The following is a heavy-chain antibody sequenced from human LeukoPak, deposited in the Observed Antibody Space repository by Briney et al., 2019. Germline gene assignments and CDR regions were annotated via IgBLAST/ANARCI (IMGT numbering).Heavy chain of an antibody. J-gene: IGHJ5*02. V-gene: IGHV4-59*01. Sequence: SETLSLTCTVSGGSISSYYWSWIRQPPGKGLEWIGYIYYSGSTNYNPSLKSRVTISVDTSKNQFSLKLSSVTAADTAVYYCARVAHSRSSSWYEFWFDPWGQGTLVTVSS. D-gene: IGHD6-13*01. CDR2: IYYSGST. CDR1: GGSISSYY. CDR3: ARVAHSRSSSWYEFWFDP.